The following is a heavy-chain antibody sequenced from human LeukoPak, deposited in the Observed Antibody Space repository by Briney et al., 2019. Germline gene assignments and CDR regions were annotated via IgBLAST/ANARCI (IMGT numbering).Heavy chain of an antibody. D-gene: IGHD3-10*01. V-gene: IGHV3-48*03. J-gene: IGHJ5*02. CDR1: GFTFSRYE. Sequence: PGGSLRLSCAASGFTFSRYEMTWVRQAPGKGLEWVSNISSSDTTIHYADSVKGRFTISRDNARNSLYLQMNSLRAEDTAVYYCAREDSEGGPNWFDPWGQGTLVTVSS. CDR3: AREDSEGGPNWFDP. CDR2: ISSSDTTI.